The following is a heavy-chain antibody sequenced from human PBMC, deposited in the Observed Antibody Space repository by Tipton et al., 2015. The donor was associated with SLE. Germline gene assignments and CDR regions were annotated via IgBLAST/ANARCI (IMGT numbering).Heavy chain of an antibody. D-gene: IGHD3-9*01. J-gene: IGHJ6*02. CDR2: ISYDGSNK. Sequence: SLRLSCAASGFTFSSYGMHWVRQAPGKGLEWVAVISYDGSNKYYADSVKGRFTISRDNSKNTLYLQMNSLRAEDTAVYYCAKDLNDILTGLYYYYGMDVWGQGTTVTVSS. V-gene: IGHV3-30*18. CDR1: GFTFSSYG. CDR3: AKDLNDILTGLYYYYGMDV.